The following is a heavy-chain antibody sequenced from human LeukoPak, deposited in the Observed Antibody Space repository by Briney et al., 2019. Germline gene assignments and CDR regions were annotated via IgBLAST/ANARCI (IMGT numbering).Heavy chain of an antibody. V-gene: IGHV3-11*01. CDR2: ITWTGSTI. Sequence: GGSLRLSCAASGFSFTDYYMTWIRQAPGKGLEWVSYITWTGSTIYYAGSVKGRFTISRDNAKNSLYLQMNSLRAEDTAVYYCARVAGYCSSTSCYGYYFDYWGQGTLVTVSS. J-gene: IGHJ4*02. CDR1: GFSFTDYY. D-gene: IGHD2-2*01. CDR3: ARVAGYCSSTSCYGYYFDY.